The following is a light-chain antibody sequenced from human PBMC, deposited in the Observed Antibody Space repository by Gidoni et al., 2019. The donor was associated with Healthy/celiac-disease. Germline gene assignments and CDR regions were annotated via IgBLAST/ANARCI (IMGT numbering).Light chain of an antibody. CDR1: QSLFDSSNNKNY. J-gene: IGKJ4*01. CDR3: QQYYSTPKT. CDR2: WAS. Sequence: GSLGERATITCKSSQSLFDSSNNKNYFAWYQQKPGQPPKLLIYWASTRESGVPDRFSGSGSGTDFTLTISSLQAEDVAVYYCQQYYSTPKTFGGGTKVEIK. V-gene: IGKV4-1*01.